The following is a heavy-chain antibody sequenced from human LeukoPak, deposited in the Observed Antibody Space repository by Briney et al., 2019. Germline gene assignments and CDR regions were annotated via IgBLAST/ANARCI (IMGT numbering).Heavy chain of an antibody. CDR2: IDTNEGST. CDR3: VRGRPY. CDR1: GFTFSAYA. J-gene: IGHJ4*02. V-gene: IGHV3-64*04. Sequence: GGSLRLSCSASGFTFSAYAMHWVRQAPGKGLEYVSAIDTNEGSTYYADSVKGRFTISRDNAKDSLYLQMSSLRVEDTAVYFCVRGRPYWGQGTLVTVSS.